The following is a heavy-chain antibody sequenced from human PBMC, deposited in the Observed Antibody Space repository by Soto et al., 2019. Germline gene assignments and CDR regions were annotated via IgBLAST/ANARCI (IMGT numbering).Heavy chain of an antibody. Sequence: QVHLVQSGAEVKKPGASVKVSCKCSGYTFTSYGITWVRQAPGQGLEWMGWISAHNGNTDYAQKVQGRVTVTRDTSSITAYMVLRSLRSDDTGVYYCARGRYGDYWGQGALVTVSS. V-gene: IGHV1-18*01. CDR1: GYTFTSYG. J-gene: IGHJ4*02. CDR2: ISAHNGNT. CDR3: ARGRYGDY. D-gene: IGHD1-1*01.